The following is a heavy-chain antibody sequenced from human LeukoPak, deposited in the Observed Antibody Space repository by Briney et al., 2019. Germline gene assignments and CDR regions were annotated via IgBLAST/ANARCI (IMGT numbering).Heavy chain of an antibody. CDR2: ISAYNGNT. Sequence: ASVKVSCKASGYTFTSYAMNWVRQAPGQGLEWMGWISAYNGNTNYAQKLQGRVTMTTDTSTSTAYMELRSLRPDDTAVYYCARDQLVGNYYYYGMDVWGQGTTVTVSS. D-gene: IGHD6-13*01. CDR1: GYTFTSYA. V-gene: IGHV1-18*01. CDR3: ARDQLVGNYYYYGMDV. J-gene: IGHJ6*02.